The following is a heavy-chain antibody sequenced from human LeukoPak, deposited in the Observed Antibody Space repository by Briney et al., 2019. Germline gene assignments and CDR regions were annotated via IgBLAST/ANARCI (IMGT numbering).Heavy chain of an antibody. CDR2: INSDGSST. V-gene: IGHV3-74*01. CDR1: GFTFSSYW. J-gene: IGHJ4*02. D-gene: IGHD5-24*01. CDR3: ARATSGSRGGYNWHFDF. Sequence: HTGGSLRLSCAASGFTFSSYWMHWVRQAPGKGLVWISRINSDGSSTNYADSVKGRFTISRDNAKNSLYLQMNSLRAEDTAVYYCARATSGSRGGYNWHFDFWGQGTLVTVSS.